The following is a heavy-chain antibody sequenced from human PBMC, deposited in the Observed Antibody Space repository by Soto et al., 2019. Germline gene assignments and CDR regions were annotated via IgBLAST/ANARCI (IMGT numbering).Heavy chain of an antibody. CDR2: ISGSGGST. V-gene: IGHV3-23*01. CDR1: GFTFSSYA. D-gene: IGHD2-2*01. J-gene: IGHJ4*02. CDR3: ATPPGGCSSTRCSSFDY. Sequence: GGSLRLSCAASGFTFSSYAMSWVRQAPGKGLEWVSAISGSGGSTYYADSVKGRFTISRDNSKNTLYLQMNSLRAEDTAVYYCATPPGGCSSTRCSSFDYWGQGTLVTVYS.